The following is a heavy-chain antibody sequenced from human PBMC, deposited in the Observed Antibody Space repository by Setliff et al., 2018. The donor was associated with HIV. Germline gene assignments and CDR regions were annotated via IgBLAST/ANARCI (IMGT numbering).Heavy chain of an antibody. D-gene: IGHD3-16*01. CDR3: ARGMIWGAYYYYMDV. Sequence: PSETLSLTCAVFGGSFTDIGGSFTDYYWIWIRQPPGKGPEWIGYVYYDGTTNYNPSLKSRVTISADSSKNQFSLHLSSVTAADTAVYYCARGMIWGAYYYYMDVWGTGTTVTVSS. V-gene: IGHV4-61*08. J-gene: IGHJ6*03. CDR1: GGSFTDIGGSFTDYY. CDR2: VYYDGTT.